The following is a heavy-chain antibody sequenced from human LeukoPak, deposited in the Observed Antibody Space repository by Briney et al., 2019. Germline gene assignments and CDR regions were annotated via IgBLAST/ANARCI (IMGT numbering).Heavy chain of an antibody. D-gene: IGHD3-3*01. CDR1: GYTFTGYY. V-gene: IGHV1-2*02. Sequence: ASVKVSCKASGYTFTGYYKHWVRQAPGQGFECMGWINPNSGGTNYAQKFQGRVTMTRDKSISTAYMELSRLRSDDTAVYYCATDRNGVVKPYPLVDWGQGTLVTVSS. CDR2: INPNSGGT. J-gene: IGHJ4*02. CDR3: ATDRNGVVKPYPLVD.